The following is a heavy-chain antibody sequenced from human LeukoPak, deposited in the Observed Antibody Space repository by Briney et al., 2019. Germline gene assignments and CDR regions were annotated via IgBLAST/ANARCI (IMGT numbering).Heavy chain of an antibody. CDR2: IYTSGST. Sequence: SETLSLTCTVSGGSISSYYWSWIRQPPGKGLEWIGRIYTSGSTNYNPSLKSRVTISVDTSKNQFSLKLSSVTAADTAVYYCARWGYYDFWSGRLPYYYYYMDVWGKGTTVTVSS. J-gene: IGHJ6*03. CDR1: GGSISSYY. V-gene: IGHV4-4*08. D-gene: IGHD3-3*01. CDR3: ARWGYYDFWSGRLPYYYYYMDV.